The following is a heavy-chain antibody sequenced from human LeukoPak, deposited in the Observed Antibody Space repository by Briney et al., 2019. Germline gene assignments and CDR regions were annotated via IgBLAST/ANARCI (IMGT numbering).Heavy chain of an antibody. D-gene: IGHD3-22*01. V-gene: IGHV4-4*07. J-gene: IGHJ3*02. Sequence: PSETLSLTCTVSGGSISSYYWSWIRQPAGKGLEWIGRIYTSGSTNYNPSLKSRVTISVDTSKNQFSLKLSSVTAADTAVYYCARESPTLLITTNAFDIWGQGTMVTVSS. CDR1: GGSISSYY. CDR3: ARESPTLLITTNAFDI. CDR2: IYTSGST.